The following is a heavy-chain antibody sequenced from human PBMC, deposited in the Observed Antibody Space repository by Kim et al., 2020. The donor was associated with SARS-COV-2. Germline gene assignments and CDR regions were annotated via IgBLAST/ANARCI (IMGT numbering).Heavy chain of an antibody. CDR1: GYTFTSYA. CDR3: ARLEMATITRGAFDI. J-gene: IGHJ3*02. Sequence: ASVKVSCKASGYTFTSYAMNWVRQAPGQGLEWMGWINTNTGNPTYAQGFTGRFVFSLDTSVSTAYLQISSLKAEDTAVYYCARLEMATITRGAFDIWGQGTMVTVSS. CDR2: INTNTGNP. V-gene: IGHV7-4-1*02. D-gene: IGHD5-12*01.